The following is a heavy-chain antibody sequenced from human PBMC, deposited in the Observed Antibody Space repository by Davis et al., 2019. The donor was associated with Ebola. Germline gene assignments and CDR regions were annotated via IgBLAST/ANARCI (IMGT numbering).Heavy chain of an antibody. V-gene: IGHV3-23*01. CDR1: GFTFSSYA. J-gene: IGHJ6*02. CDR3: ARAVNIVATTYYYYGMDV. D-gene: IGHD5-12*01. CDR2: ISGSGGST. Sequence: GESLKISCAASGFTFSSYAMSWVRQAPGKGLEWVSAISGSGGSTYYADSVKGRFTISRDNSKNTLYLQMNSLRAEDTAVYYCARAVNIVATTYYYYGMDVWGQGTTVTVSS.